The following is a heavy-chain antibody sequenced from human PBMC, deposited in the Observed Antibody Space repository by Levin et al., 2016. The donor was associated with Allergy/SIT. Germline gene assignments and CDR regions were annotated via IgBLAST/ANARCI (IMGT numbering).Heavy chain of an antibody. CDR1: GYSFTSYW. Sequence: GESLKISCKGSGYSFTSYWISWVRQMPGKGLEWMGRIDPSDSYTNYSPSFQGHVTISADKSISTAYLQWSSLKASDTAMYYCARHIRYYYDSSYGMDVWGQGTTVTVSS. D-gene: IGHD3-22*01. J-gene: IGHJ6*02. V-gene: IGHV5-10-1*01. CDR2: IDPSDSYT. CDR3: ARHIRYYYDSSYGMDV.